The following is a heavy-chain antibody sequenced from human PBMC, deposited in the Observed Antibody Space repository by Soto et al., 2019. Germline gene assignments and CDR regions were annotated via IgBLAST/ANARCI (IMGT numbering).Heavy chain of an antibody. V-gene: IGHV3-72*01. CDR3: VRATYFSDSSGYTRCLDY. Sequence: EVQLVESGGGLVQPGGSLRLSWAGSGFTLSDHYIDWVRQAPGKALECVGRSRDKPQGYSTAYAASVKGRFTTSRDESKNSAYLQMNSLKTEDTAVYYCVRATYFSDSSGYTRCLDYWGQVTLVTVAS. D-gene: IGHD3-22*01. CDR2: SRDKPQGYST. CDR1: GFTLSDHY. J-gene: IGHJ4*02.